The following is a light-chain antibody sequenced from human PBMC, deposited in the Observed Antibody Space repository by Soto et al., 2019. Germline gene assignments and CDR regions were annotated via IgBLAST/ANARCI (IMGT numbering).Light chain of an antibody. CDR3: QQYNRYSLT. J-gene: IGKJ4*01. V-gene: IGKV1-5*03. CDR2: KAS. Sequence: DIQMTQSPSTLSASVGDRVTITCRASQSISNWLAWYQQKPGKAPKLLIYKASSLESGVPSRFSGSGSGTEFALTISGLQPDDFGSYYCQQYNRYSLTFGGGTKVDIK. CDR1: QSISNW.